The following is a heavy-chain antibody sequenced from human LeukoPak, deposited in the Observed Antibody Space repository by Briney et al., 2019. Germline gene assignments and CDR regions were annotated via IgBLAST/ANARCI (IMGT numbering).Heavy chain of an antibody. CDR1: GFTFSSYW. V-gene: IGHV3-74*01. CDR3: ARDHKRDQANSGSYLDY. J-gene: IGHJ4*02. D-gene: IGHD1-26*01. Sequence: GGSLRLSCAASGFTFSSYWMHWVRQAPGKGLVWVSRINSDGSSTSYADSVKGRLTISRDNAENTLYLQMNSLRAEDTAVYYCARDHKRDQANSGSYLDYWGQGTLVTVSS. CDR2: INSDGSST.